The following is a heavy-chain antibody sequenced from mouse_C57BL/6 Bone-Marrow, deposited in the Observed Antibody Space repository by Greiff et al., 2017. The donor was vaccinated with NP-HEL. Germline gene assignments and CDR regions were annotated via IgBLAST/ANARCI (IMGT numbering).Heavy chain of an antibody. CDR3: ARGGAITTVVDWYFDV. D-gene: IGHD1-1*01. CDR1: GYAFTNYL. J-gene: IGHJ1*03. CDR2: INPGSGGT. V-gene: IGHV1-54*01. Sequence: QVQLQQSGAELVRPGTSVKVSCKASGYAFTNYLIEWVKQRPGQGLEWIGVINPGSGGTNYNEKFKGKATLTADKSSSTAYMQLSSLTSEDSAVYVCARGGAITTVVDWYFDVWGTGTTVTVSS.